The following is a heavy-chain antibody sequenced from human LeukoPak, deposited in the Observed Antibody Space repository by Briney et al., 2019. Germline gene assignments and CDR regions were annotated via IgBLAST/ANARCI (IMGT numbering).Heavy chain of an antibody. Sequence: PGGSLRLSCAASGFTFSSYAMSWVRQAPGKGLEWVSAISGSGGGTYYADSVKGRFTISRDNSKNTLYLQMNSLRAEDTAVYYCANGKKKYQLQEIGYWGQGTLVTVSS. CDR3: ANGKKKYQLQEIGY. J-gene: IGHJ4*02. CDR1: GFTFSSYA. V-gene: IGHV3-23*01. D-gene: IGHD2-2*01. CDR2: ISGSGGGT.